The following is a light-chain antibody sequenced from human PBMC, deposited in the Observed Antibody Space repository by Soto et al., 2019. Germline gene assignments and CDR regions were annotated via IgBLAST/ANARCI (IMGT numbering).Light chain of an antibody. CDR2: DAS. J-gene: IGKJ5*01. CDR3: QQRSNWTIT. Sequence: EIVLTQSPATQSLSPGERATLSCRASQSVSSYLAWYQQKPGQAPRLLIYDASNRATGIPARFSGSGSGTDFTLTISSLEPEYFAVYYCQQRSNWTITFGQGTRLEIK. V-gene: IGKV3-11*01. CDR1: QSVSSY.